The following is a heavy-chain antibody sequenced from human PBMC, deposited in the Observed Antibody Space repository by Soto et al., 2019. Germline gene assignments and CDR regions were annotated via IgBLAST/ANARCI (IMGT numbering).Heavy chain of an antibody. Sequence: GESLKISCRGFGYTFNTYWIGWVRQMPGKGLEWMGVMSPGNSDIRYSPAFQGQVSISADTSISTAYLQWSSLKTSDSGMYYCERQARTSASSDFWGQGTLVTVSS. CDR2: MSPGNSDI. D-gene: IGHD2-21*01. J-gene: IGHJ4*02. CDR3: ERQARTSASSDF. V-gene: IGHV5-51*01. CDR1: GYTFNTYW.